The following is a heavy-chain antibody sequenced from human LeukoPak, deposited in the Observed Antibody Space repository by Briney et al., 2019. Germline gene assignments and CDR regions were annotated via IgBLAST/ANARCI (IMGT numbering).Heavy chain of an antibody. J-gene: IGHJ6*03. CDR2: IYYSGST. CDR3: ARVPLTYYYDSSGYRTYYYYYMDV. Sequence: SETLPLTCTVSGGSISSSSYYWGWIRQPPGKGLEWIGSIYYSGSTYYNPSLKSRVTISVDTSKNQFSLKLSSVTAADTAVYYCARVPLTYYYDSSGYRTYYYYYMDVWGKGTTVTISS. CDR1: GGSISSSSYY. V-gene: IGHV4-39*01. D-gene: IGHD3-22*01.